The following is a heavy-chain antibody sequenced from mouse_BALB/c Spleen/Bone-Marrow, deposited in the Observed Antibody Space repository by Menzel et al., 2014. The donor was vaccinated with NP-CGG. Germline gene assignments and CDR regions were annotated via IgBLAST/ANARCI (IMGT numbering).Heavy chain of an antibody. CDR3: AREGLRTPFAY. Sequence: QVQLQQSGAELARPGASVKMSCKASGYTFTSYTMHWVKQRPGQGLEWIGYINPSSGYTNYNQKFKDKATLTADKSSSTAYMQLSSLTSEDSAVYCCAREGLRTPFAYWGQGTLVTVSA. CDR2: INPSSGYT. CDR1: GYTFTSYT. J-gene: IGHJ3*01. D-gene: IGHD2-4*01. V-gene: IGHV1-4*01.